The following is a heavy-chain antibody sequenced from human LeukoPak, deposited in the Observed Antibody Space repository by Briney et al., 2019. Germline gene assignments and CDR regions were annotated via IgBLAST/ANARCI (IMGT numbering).Heavy chain of an antibody. CDR1: NGSISSDNYF. CDR2: MSSSGIS. J-gene: IGHJ5*02. D-gene: IGHD6-19*01. Sequence: TSETLSLTCTVSNGSISSDNYFWSWIRQPAGKGLEWIGRMSSSGISTYSPSLKSRVTISINTSRNQFSMNLNSVTAAETAVYYCAKGAGPPWFDPWGQGTLVTVSS. CDR3: AKGAGPPWFDP. V-gene: IGHV4-61*02.